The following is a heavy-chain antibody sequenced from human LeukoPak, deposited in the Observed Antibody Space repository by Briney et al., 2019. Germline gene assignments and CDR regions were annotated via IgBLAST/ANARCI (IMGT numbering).Heavy chain of an antibody. CDR2: IRYDGSNK. J-gene: IGHJ4*02. CDR1: GFTFSSYG. V-gene: IGHV3-30*02. CDR3: AKDRGLHLDY. D-gene: IGHD4-11*01. Sequence: AGGSLRLSCAASGFTFSSYGMHWVRQAPGKGLEWVAFIRYDGSNKYYADSVKGRFTISRDNSKNTLYLQMNSLRAEDTAVYYCAKDRGLHLDYWGQGTLVTVSS.